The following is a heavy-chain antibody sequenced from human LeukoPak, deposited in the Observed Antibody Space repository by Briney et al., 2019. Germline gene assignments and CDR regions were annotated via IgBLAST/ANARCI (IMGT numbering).Heavy chain of an antibody. CDR3: ARSVRLSTTTYYDFWSGPPDDAFDI. J-gene: IGHJ3*02. CDR2: INPNSGGT. Sequence: ASVKVSCKASGYTFTGYYMHWVRQAPGQGLEWMGWINPNSGGTNYAQKLQGRVTMTTDTSTSTAYMELRSLRSDDTAVYYCARSVRLSTTTYYDFWSGPPDDAFDIWGQGTMVTVSS. CDR1: GYTFTGYY. V-gene: IGHV1-2*02. D-gene: IGHD3-3*01.